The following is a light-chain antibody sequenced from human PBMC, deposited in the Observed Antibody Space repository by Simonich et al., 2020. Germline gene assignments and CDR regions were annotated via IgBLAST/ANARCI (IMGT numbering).Light chain of an antibody. J-gene: IGKJ3*01. Sequence: DIVRTQSPDSLAVSLGERATINYKSSQSVLYSSNNKNYLAWYQQKPGQPPKLLIYWESTRESWVPNRFSVSWSGTDFTLTISSLQAEDVAVYYCQQYYSTPFTFGPGTKVDIK. CDR2: WES. CDR3: QQYYSTPFT. CDR1: QSVLYSSNNKNY. V-gene: IGKV4-1*01.